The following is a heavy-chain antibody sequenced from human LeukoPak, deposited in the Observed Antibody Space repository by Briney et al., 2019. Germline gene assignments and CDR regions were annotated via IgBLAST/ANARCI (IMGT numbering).Heavy chain of an antibody. J-gene: IGHJ6*02. Sequence: ASVKVSRKASGYTFTSYYMHWVRQAPGQGLEWMGIINPSGGSTSYAQKFQGRVTMTRDTSTSTVYMEPSSLRSEDTAVYYCARDGGSGSWNYYGMDVWGQGTTVTVSS. V-gene: IGHV1-46*01. CDR2: INPSGGST. CDR1: GYTFTSYY. CDR3: ARDGGSGSWNYYGMDV. D-gene: IGHD3-10*01.